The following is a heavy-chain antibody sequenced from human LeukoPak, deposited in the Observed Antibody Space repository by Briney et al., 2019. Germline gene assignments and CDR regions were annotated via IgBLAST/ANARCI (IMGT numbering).Heavy chain of an antibody. CDR1: GFTFSIYG. V-gene: IGHV3-30*02. CDR2: IRDDGNRK. CDR3: AKIARNSSSWYSGFDF. Sequence: GGSLRLSCVASGFTFSIYGMHWVRQAPGKGLEWVAFIRDDGNRKFYVDSVKGRFTISRDNPRNTLYLQLHSLRHEDTAVYYCAKIARNSSSWYSGFDFWGQGNLVTVSS. J-gene: IGHJ4*02. D-gene: IGHD6-13*01.